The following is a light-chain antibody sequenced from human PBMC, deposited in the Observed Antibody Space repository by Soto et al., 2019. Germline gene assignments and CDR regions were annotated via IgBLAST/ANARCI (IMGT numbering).Light chain of an antibody. V-gene: IGKV3-15*01. CDR2: GAS. CDR3: QQYNNWPIT. J-gene: IGKJ5*01. Sequence: TQSPATLSVSPGEGATLSCRASQSLYTNLAWYQQKPGQVPRLLIYGASTRATDVPARFSGSGSGTEFTLTIGTLQSEDFAIYYCQQYNNWPITFGQGTRLEIK. CDR1: QSLYTN.